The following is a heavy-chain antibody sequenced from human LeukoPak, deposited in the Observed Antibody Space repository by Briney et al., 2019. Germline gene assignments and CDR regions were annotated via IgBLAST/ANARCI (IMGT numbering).Heavy chain of an antibody. J-gene: IGHJ4*02. D-gene: IGHD4/OR15-4a*01. V-gene: IGHV3-21*01. CDR2: ISSSSSYI. CDR1: GFTFSSYS. CDR3: AREVWGLYYFDY. Sequence: GGSLRLSCAASGFTFSSYSMNWVRQAPGKGLEWVSSISSSSSYIYYADSVKGRFTISRDNAKNSLYLQMNSLRAEDTAVYYCAREVWGLYYFDYWGQGTLVTVSS.